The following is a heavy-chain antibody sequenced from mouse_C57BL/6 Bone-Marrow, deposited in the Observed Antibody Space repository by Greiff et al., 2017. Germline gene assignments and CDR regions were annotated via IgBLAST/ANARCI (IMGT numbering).Heavy chain of an antibody. Sequence: QVQLKQSGAELVKPGASVKISCKASGYVFSSYWMNWVKQRSGKGLEWIGQIYPGDGDTNYNGKVKGKATLTADKSSSTAYMQLSSLTAEDSAVYFCARSSGSNDYWGQGTPPTVSS. D-gene: IGHD1-3*01. V-gene: IGHV1-80*01. CDR3: ARSSGSNDY. J-gene: IGHJ2*01. CDR1: GYVFSSYW. CDR2: IYPGDGDT.